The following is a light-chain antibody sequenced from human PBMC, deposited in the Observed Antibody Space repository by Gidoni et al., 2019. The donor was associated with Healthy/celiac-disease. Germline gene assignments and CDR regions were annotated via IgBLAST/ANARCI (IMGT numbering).Light chain of an antibody. CDR1: QSVLYRSNNKNY. Sequence: DIVMTQSPDSLAVSLGERATINCKSSQSVLYRSNNKNYLAWYQQKPGQPPKLLIYWASTRESGVPDRFSGSGSGTDFTLTISSLQDEDVAVYYCQKYYSTPRTFGQGTKVEIK. V-gene: IGKV4-1*01. CDR3: QKYYSTPRT. J-gene: IGKJ1*01. CDR2: WAS.